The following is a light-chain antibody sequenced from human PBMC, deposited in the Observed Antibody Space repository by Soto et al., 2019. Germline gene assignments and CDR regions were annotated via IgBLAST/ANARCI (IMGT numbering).Light chain of an antibody. CDR2: WAS. CDR1: QTVLYSSNNKNY. V-gene: IGKV4-1*01. CDR3: HQYYSTPYT. J-gene: IGKJ2*01. Sequence: DIVTTQSPDSLAVSLGERATINCKSSQTVLYSSNNKNYLAWFQQKPGQPPKLLISWASTRESGVPDRFSGSGSGTDFTLTISSLQAEDVAVYYCHQYYSTPYTFGQGTKLEIK.